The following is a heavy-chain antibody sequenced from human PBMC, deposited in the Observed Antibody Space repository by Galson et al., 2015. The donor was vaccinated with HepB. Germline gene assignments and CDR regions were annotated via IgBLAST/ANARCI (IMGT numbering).Heavy chain of an antibody. CDR2: ISYDGSNK. Sequence: SLRLSCAASGFTFSSYAMHWVRQAPGKGLEWVAVISYDGSNKYYADSVKGRFTISRDNSKNTLYLQMNSLRAEDTAVYYCARVRAVAGRIYDAFDIWGQGTMVTVSS. V-gene: IGHV3-30-3*01. D-gene: IGHD6-19*01. CDR3: ARVRAVAGRIYDAFDI. CDR1: GFTFSSYA. J-gene: IGHJ3*02.